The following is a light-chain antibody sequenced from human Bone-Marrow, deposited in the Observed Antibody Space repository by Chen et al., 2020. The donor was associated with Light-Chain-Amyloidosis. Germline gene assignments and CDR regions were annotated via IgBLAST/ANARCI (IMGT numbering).Light chain of an antibody. CDR1: DLPTKY. Sequence: SYDLTQPPSVSVSPGPKARITCSGDDLPTKYAYWYQQKPGQAPVLVIHRDTERPSGISERFSGSSSGTTATLTISGVQAEDEADYHCQSADSSGTYEVIFGGGTKLTVL. CDR3: QSADSSGTYEVI. CDR2: RDT. J-gene: IGLJ2*01. V-gene: IGLV3-25*03.